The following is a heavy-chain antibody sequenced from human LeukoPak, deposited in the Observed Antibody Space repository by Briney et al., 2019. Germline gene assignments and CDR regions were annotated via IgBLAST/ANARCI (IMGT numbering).Heavy chain of an antibody. Sequence: SETLSLTCTVSGGSISSSSYYWGWIRQPAGKGLEWIGSIYHSGSTYYNPSLKSRVTISVDTSKNQFSLKLSSVTAADTAVYYCARGPGYSSTTDAFEIWGQGTMVTVSS. CDR1: GGSISSSSYY. J-gene: IGHJ3*02. CDR2: IYHSGST. CDR3: ARGPGYSSTTDAFEI. V-gene: IGHV4-39*07. D-gene: IGHD6-13*01.